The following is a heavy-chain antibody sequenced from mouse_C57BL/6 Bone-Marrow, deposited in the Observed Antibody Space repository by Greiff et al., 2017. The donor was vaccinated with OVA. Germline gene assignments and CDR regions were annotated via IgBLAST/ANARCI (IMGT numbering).Heavy chain of an antibody. CDR1: GYTFTSYG. Sequence: VKLMESGAELARPGASVKLSCKASGYTFTSYGISWVKQRTGQGLEWIGEIYPRSGNTYYNEKFKGKATLTADKSSSTAYMELRSLTSEDSAVYFCARGGGSSHMDYWGQGTSVTVSS. CDR3: ARGGGSSHMDY. J-gene: IGHJ4*01. V-gene: IGHV1-81*01. CDR2: IYPRSGNT. D-gene: IGHD1-1*01.